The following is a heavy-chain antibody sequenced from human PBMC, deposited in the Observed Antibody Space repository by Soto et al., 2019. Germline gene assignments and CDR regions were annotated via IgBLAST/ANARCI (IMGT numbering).Heavy chain of an antibody. D-gene: IGHD2-2*01. CDR3: ALIKDCSRTDCYLASFDP. Sequence: QVTLKESGPVLVKPTETLTLTCTVSGLSLSNGRLGVSWIRQPPGKALEWLAHIFSNDDKSYSTSLRSRLTISKDPSSSQVVLTMTNMDPMDSATYYCALIKDCSRTDCYLASFDPWGQGTLGTVSS. J-gene: IGHJ5*02. CDR2: IFSNDDK. V-gene: IGHV2-26*01. CDR1: GLSLSNGRLG.